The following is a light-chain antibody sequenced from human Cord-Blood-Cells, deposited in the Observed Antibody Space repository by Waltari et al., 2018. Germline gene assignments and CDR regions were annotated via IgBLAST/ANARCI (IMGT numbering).Light chain of an antibody. CDR1: QSVSSSY. CDR2: GTS. CDR3: QQYGSSNPYS. V-gene: IGKV3-20*01. J-gene: IGKJ2*03. Sequence: EIVLTQSPGTLSLSPGARATPSCRASQSVSSSYLAWYQHNPGQAPRLFIYGTSSRATGIPDRFSGSGSGTDFTLTISRLEPEDFAVYYCQQYGSSNPYSFGQGTKLEIK.